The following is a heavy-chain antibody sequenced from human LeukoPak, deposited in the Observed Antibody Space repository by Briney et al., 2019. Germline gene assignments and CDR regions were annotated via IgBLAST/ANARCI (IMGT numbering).Heavy chain of an antibody. CDR2: TSGDGITT. J-gene: IGHJ4*02. Sequence: PGGSLRLSCAASLFTFSSHYMNWVRQAPGKGLEWVSLTSGDGITTYFADSVKGRFTISRDNSKSSLFLQMNSLRTEDTALYYCARDHVYGGADYWGQGTLVTVSS. V-gene: IGHV3-43*02. CDR1: LFTFSSHY. CDR3: ARDHVYGGADY. D-gene: IGHD5/OR15-5a*01.